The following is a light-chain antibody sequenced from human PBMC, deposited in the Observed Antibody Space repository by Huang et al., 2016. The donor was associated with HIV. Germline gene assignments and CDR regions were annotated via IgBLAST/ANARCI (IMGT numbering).Light chain of an antibody. CDR3: QQYNNLPPLT. J-gene: IGKJ4*01. Sequence: EIVMTQSPATLSVSQGERATLSCRASQSVSSNLDWYQQKPGQAPRLRIYDASTRATGIPARFSGSGSGTEFTLTISSLQSEDFAVYYCQQYNNLPPLTFGGGTKVEIK. CDR2: DAS. CDR1: QSVSSN. V-gene: IGKV3-15*01.